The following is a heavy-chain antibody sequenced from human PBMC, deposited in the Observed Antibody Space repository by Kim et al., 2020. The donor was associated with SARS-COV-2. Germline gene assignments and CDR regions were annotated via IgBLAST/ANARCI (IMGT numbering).Heavy chain of an antibody. D-gene: IGHD3-3*01. V-gene: IGHV4-34*01. Sequence: SETLSLTCAVYVGSFSDYHWTWIRQSPGKGLEWIGEIDNSGATNYNPSLKSRVALSVDTSKNQFSLKLKSVTAADTAVYFCARGRAGVVPSPRMGLGPYYDYYALDVWGQGTTGSVSS. CDR1: VGSFSDYH. CDR2: IDNSGAT. J-gene: IGHJ6*02. CDR3: ARGRAGVVPSPRMGLGPYYDYYALDV.